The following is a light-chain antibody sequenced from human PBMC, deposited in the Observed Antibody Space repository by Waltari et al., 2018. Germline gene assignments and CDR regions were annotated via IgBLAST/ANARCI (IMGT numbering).Light chain of an antibody. V-gene: IGLV2-23*02. CDR1: SSDVGDYNV. J-gene: IGLJ1*01. CDR3: CSYAGGTTYV. CDR2: EVS. Sequence: QPALTQPASVSGSPGQSITLSCTGTSSDVGDYNVVPWYQQYPGKAPKFIIYEVSVGPQGVLHRFYGSTSGNPASRTSSGIQAEDEADYYCCSYAGGTTYVFVTGTKVTVL.